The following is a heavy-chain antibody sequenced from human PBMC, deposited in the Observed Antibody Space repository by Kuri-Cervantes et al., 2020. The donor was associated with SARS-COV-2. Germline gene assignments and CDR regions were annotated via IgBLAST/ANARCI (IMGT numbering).Heavy chain of an antibody. Sequence: ESLKISCTVSGGSISSYYWSWIRQPAGKGLEWIGRIYTSGSTNYNPSLKSRVTMSVDTSKNQFSLTLSSVTAADTAVYYCARDIPSFNWNYHPPYYYYYMDVWGKGTTVTVSS. CDR2: IYTSGST. D-gene: IGHD1-7*01. V-gene: IGHV4-4*07. J-gene: IGHJ6*03. CDR1: GGSISSYY. CDR3: ARDIPSFNWNYHPPYYYYYMDV.